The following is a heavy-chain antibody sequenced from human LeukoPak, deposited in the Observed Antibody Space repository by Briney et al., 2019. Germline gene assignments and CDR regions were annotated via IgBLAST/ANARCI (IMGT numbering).Heavy chain of an antibody. CDR3: AKLRVPAAGYDY. Sequence: GGSLRLSCVASGFTFGKYWMSWVRQAPGKGLEWVSAISGSGGSTYYADSVKGRFTISRDNSKNTLYLQMNSLRAEDTAVYYCAKLRVPAAGYDYWGQGTLVTVSS. J-gene: IGHJ4*02. D-gene: IGHD2-2*01. CDR2: ISGSGGST. V-gene: IGHV3-23*01. CDR1: GFTFGKYW.